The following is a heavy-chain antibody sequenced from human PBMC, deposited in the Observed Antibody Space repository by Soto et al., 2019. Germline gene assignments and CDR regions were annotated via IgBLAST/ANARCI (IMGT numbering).Heavy chain of an antibody. Sequence: QGQLVQSGAEVKKPGASVKVSCKASGYTFTTYYIHWMRQAPGQGLEWMGMFNPYTGGTRYAHKFHGRVTMTGDTSTSTGYTELSRLRSDDTHVYYCARLWGEIGPAFDPWGHSTLVTVSS. V-gene: IGHV1-46*01. J-gene: IGHJ5*02. CDR3: ARLWGEIGPAFDP. CDR2: FNPYTGGT. CDR1: GYTFTTYY. D-gene: IGHD3-10*01.